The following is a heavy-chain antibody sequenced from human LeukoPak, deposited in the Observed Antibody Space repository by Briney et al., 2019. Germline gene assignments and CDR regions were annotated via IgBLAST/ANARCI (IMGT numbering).Heavy chain of an antibody. J-gene: IGHJ4*02. Sequence: GESLKISCAASGFTFSSYSMNWVRQAPGKGLEWVSSISSSSSYIYYADSVKGRFTISRDNAKNSLYLQMNSLRAEDTAVYYCARTPGSYRYFDYWGQGTLVTVSS. V-gene: IGHV3-21*01. CDR3: ARTPGSYRYFDY. CDR2: ISSSSSYI. CDR1: GFTFSSYS. D-gene: IGHD3-16*02.